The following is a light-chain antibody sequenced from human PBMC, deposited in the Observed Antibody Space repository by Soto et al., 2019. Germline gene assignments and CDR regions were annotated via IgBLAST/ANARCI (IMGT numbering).Light chain of an antibody. V-gene: IGKV3-20*01. CDR2: DAS. CDR3: QPLNPLP. CDR1: QTVRNNY. Sequence: VLKHSPGTLSLYPGERATLSCRASQTVRNNYLAWYQQKPGQAPRLLIYDASNRATGIPARFSGSGSGTDFTLTITSLEPEDFAVYYCQPLNPLPFAGGSKV. J-gene: IGKJ4*01.